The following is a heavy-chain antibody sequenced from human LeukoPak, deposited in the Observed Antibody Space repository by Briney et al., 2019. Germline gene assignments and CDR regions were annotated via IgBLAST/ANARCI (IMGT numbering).Heavy chain of an antibody. J-gene: IGHJ4*02. D-gene: IGHD3-22*01. CDR3: AKAMIGITGNY. CDR1: GFTFSSSA. CDR2: ISNNGGYT. Sequence: GGSLRLSCAASGFTFSSSAMSWVRQAPGKGLEWVSAISNNGGYTYYADSVQGRFTISRDNSKNTLYLQMNSLRAEDTAVYYCAKAMIGITGNYWGQGTLVTVSS. V-gene: IGHV3-23*01.